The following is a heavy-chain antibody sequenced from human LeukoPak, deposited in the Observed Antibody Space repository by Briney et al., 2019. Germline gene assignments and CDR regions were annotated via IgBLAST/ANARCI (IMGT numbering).Heavy chain of an antibody. V-gene: IGHV3-21*01. CDR3: ARDDVVVAATDFQH. Sequence: GGSLRLSCAASGFTFSSYSMNWVRQAPGKGLEWVSSISSSSYIYYADSVKGRFTISRDNAKNSLYLQMNSLRAEDTAVFYCARDDVVVAATDFQHWGQGTLVTVSS. J-gene: IGHJ1*01. CDR1: GFTFSSYS. D-gene: IGHD2-15*01. CDR2: ISSSSYI.